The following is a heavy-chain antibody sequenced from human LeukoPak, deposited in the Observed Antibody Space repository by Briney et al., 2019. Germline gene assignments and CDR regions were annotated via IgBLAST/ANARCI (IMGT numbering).Heavy chain of an antibody. Sequence: SETLSLTCTVSGGSINSSSYYWGWIRQPPGKGLEWIGSIYYSGSTYYNPSLKSRVTISVDTSKNQFSLKLSSVTAADTAVYYCITVYDSSGYYYLQWGQGTLVTVSS. J-gene: IGHJ4*02. CDR2: IYYSGST. V-gene: IGHV4-39*01. CDR1: GGSINSSSYY. CDR3: ITVYDSSGYYYLQ. D-gene: IGHD3-22*01.